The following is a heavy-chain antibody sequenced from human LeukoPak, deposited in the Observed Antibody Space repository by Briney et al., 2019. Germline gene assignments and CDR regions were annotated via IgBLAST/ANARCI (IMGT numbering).Heavy chain of an antibody. CDR3: ARPVGLGYV. Sequence: GGSLRLSCAASGFTFSSYAMSWVRQAPGKGLEWVSTISAGGATTYYADSVKGRFTISRDNSKNTLYLQMSSLRAEDTAVYYCARPVGLGYVWGQGTTVTVSS. D-gene: IGHD5-12*01. CDR1: GFTFSSYA. J-gene: IGHJ6*02. CDR2: ISAGGATT. V-gene: IGHV3-23*01.